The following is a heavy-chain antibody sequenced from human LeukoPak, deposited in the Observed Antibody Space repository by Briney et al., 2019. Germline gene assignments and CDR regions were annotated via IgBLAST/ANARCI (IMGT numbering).Heavy chain of an antibody. J-gene: IGHJ4*02. CDR1: GGTFSSYA. CDR3: ARDQQLWSGYFDY. CDR2: IIPIFGTA. Sequence: SVKVSCKAPGGTFSSYAVSWVRQAPGQGLEWMGGIIPIFGTANYAQKFQGRVTITADKSTSTAYMELSSLRSEDTAVYYCARDQQLWSGYFDYWGQGTLVTVSS. V-gene: IGHV1-69*06. D-gene: IGHD5-18*01.